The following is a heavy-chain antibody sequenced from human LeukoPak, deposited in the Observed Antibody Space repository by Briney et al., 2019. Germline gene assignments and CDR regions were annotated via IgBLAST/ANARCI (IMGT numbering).Heavy chain of an antibody. V-gene: IGHV1-8*01. CDR1: GYTFTSYD. Sequence: ASVKVSCKASGYTFTSYDINWVRQATGQGLEWMGWMNPNSGNTGYAQKFQGRVTMTRNTSISTAYMELSSLRSEDTALYYCARELRYDKSDSGAFWGQGTVVTVSS. CDR2: MNPNSGNT. CDR3: ARELRYDKSDSGAF. D-gene: IGHD2-21*01. J-gene: IGHJ3*01.